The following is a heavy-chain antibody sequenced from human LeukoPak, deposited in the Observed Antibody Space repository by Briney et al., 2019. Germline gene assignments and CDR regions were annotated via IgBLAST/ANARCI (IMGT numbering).Heavy chain of an antibody. CDR2: IYYSGST. CDR1: GGSISSGDYY. CDR3: ARAPWSSSSRRRNWFDP. D-gene: IGHD6-6*01. Sequence: SQTLSLTCTVSGGSISSGDYYWSWIRQPPGKGLEWIGYIYYSGSTYYNPSLKSRVTISVDTSKNQFSLKLSSVTAADTAVYYCARAPWSSSSRRRNWFDPWGQGTLVTVSS. J-gene: IGHJ5*02. V-gene: IGHV4-30-4*08.